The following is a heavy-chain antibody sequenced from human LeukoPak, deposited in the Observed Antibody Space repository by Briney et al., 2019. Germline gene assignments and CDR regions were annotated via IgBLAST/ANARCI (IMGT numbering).Heavy chain of an antibody. CDR3: AIDAGGSEVGY. V-gene: IGHV3-21*01. CDR2: ISSGNTYI. D-gene: IGHD5-12*01. J-gene: IGHJ4*02. CDR1: GFIFSSYN. Sequence: RSGGSLRLSCAASGFIFSSYNMNWARQAPGKGLEWVSSISSGNTYIYYADSVKGRFTISRDNAKSSLYLQMNSLRAEDTAVYYCAIDAGGSEVGYWGQGTLVTVSS.